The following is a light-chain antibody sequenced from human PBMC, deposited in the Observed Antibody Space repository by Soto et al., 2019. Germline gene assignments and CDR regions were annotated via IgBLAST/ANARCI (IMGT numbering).Light chain of an antibody. V-gene: IGKV1-5*01. CDR3: QQYNRYSGT. CDR1: QSISSW. CDR2: DAS. Sequence: DIPMTQSPSTLSASVGDRVTITCRASQSISSWLAWYQQKPGKAPKLLIYDASSLESGVPSRFSGSGSGTEFTHTLSSLQPDDFATYYCQQYNRYSGTFGQGTKVEIK. J-gene: IGKJ1*01.